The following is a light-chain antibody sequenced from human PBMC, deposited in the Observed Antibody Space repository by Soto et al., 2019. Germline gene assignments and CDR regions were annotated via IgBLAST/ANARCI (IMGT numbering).Light chain of an antibody. CDR1: SSNIGAGYD. CDR2: GNS. Sequence: QSVLTQPPSVSGAPGQRVTISCTGSSSNIGAGYDVHWCQQFPGTAPKLLIYGNSNRPSGVPDRFSGSKSGTSASLAITGLQAEDEADYYCQSYDSSLSGVVFGGGTKVTVL. J-gene: IGLJ2*01. CDR3: QSYDSSLSGVV. V-gene: IGLV1-40*01.